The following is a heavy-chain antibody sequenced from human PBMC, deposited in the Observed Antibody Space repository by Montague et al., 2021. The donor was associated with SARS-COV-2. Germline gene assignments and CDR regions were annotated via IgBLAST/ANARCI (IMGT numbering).Heavy chain of an antibody. J-gene: IGHJ6*02. CDR2: IYHTGTT. D-gene: IGHD3-10*01. V-gene: IGHV4-4*09. CDR3: ARVSSTALRGVIKTSGYYALNV. CDR1: GGSLRHSY. Sequence: SETLSLTCSVSGGSLRHSYWTWIRQAPERGLEWIGYIYHTGTTKYNPALQSRLTISVDTAKNQFFLSLTSVTAADTAVYYCARVSSTALRGVIKTSGYYALNVWGPGTTVRVS.